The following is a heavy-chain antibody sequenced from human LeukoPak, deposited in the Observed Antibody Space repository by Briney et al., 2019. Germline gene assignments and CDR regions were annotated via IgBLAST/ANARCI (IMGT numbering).Heavy chain of an antibody. V-gene: IGHV3-7*01. D-gene: IGHD6-19*01. CDR3: ARGGSGWHHFDY. CDR1: GFTFSSYW. CDR2: IKQDGSEI. Sequence: GGSLRLSCAASGFTFSSYWMSWVRQAPGKGLEWVANIKQDGSEIYYVDPVKGRFTISRDNAKNSLYLQMNSLRAEDTAVYYCARGGSGWHHFDYWGQGTLVTVSS. J-gene: IGHJ4*02.